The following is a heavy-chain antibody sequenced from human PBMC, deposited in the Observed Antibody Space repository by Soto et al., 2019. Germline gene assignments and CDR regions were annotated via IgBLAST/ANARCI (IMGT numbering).Heavy chain of an antibody. CDR2: LYYRGNT. V-gene: IGHV4-31*03. CDR3: AREVTTRTSTYYCAMDV. CDR1: GGSINSGGCY. Sequence: QVQLQESGPGLVKPSQTLSLTCTVSGGSINSGGCYWNWIRQHPGMGLEWLGYLYYRGNTYSNPSLKSRITISGDTSKNQFSLKLSSVTAADTAVYYCAREVTTRTSTYYCAMDVWGQGTTVAVSS. D-gene: IGHD4-4*01. J-gene: IGHJ6*02.